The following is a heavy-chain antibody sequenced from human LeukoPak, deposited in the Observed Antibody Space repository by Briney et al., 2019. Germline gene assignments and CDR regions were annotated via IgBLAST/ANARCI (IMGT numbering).Heavy chain of an antibody. Sequence: SETLSLTCAVYGGSFSGYYWSWIRQPPGKGLEWIGEINHSGSTSYNPSLKSRVTISVDTSKNQFSLKLSSVTAADTAVYYCARGTYYYDSSGYYPYYYYYYMDVWGKGTTVTVSS. CDR3: ARGTYYYDSSGYYPYYYYYYMDV. CDR1: GGSFSGYY. D-gene: IGHD3-22*01. V-gene: IGHV4-34*01. CDR2: INHSGST. J-gene: IGHJ6*03.